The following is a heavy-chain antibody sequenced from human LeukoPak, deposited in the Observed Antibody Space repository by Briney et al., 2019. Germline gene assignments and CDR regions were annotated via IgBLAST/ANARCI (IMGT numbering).Heavy chain of an antibody. Sequence: ASVKVSCKASGGTFSRYAINWVRQAPGQGLEWMGRINPNSGGTNYAQKFQGRVTMTRDTSISTAYMELSRLRSDDTAVYYCARAHTQYYYDSSGYSPFDYWGQGTLVTVSS. V-gene: IGHV1-2*06. CDR3: ARAHTQYYYDSSGYSPFDY. D-gene: IGHD3-22*01. CDR2: INPNSGGT. CDR1: GGTFSRYA. J-gene: IGHJ4*02.